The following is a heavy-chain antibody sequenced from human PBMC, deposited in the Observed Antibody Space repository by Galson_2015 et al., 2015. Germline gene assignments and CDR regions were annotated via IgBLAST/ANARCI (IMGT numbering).Heavy chain of an antibody. J-gene: IGHJ4*02. V-gene: IGHV3-21*01. Sequence: SLRLSCAASGFTFSSYTITWVRQAPGKGLEWVSSIGLSSSFIYYADSVKGRFTISRDNAKKSLFLQMNSLRAEDTAVYYCARGGFGDYYFDYWGQGTLLTVSS. CDR2: IGLSSSFI. D-gene: IGHD4-17*01. CDR1: GFTFSSYT. CDR3: ARGGFGDYYFDY.